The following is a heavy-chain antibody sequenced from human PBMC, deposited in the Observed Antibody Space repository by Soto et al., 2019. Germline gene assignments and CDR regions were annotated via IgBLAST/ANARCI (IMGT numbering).Heavy chain of an antibody. Sequence: QVQLQESGPGLVKPSQTLSLTCTVSGGPITNYWSWIRQHPGKGLELIGYIYDSGCTYYNPSLKTRVTMSRDTSTNQLSLKLTSVTAAHTAVHYCAIVNLHYVTGSHVWAQGTTDTV. CDR2: IYDSGCT. CDR3: AIVNLHYVTGSHV. J-gene: IGHJ6*02. V-gene: IGHV4-31*03. D-gene: IGHD4-17*01. CDR1: GGPITNY.